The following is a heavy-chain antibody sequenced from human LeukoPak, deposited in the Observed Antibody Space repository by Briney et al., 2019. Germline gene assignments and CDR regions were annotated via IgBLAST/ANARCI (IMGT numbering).Heavy chain of an antibody. D-gene: IGHD3-16*02. V-gene: IGHV1-18*04. CDR1: GYTFTGYY. CDR2: ISAYNGNT. CDR3: ARGRDGDSLFDY. J-gene: IGHJ4*02. Sequence: ASVKVSCKASGYTFTGYYMHWVRQAPGQGLEWMGWISAYNGNTNYAQKLQGRVTMTTDTSTSTAYMELRSLRSDDTAVYYCARGRDGDSLFDYWGQGTLVTVSS.